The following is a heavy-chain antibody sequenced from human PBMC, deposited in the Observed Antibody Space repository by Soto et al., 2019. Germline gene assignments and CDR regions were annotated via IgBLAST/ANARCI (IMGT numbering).Heavy chain of an antibody. J-gene: IGHJ4*02. CDR3: AKSPNFYCSSYHCYKYYFDY. Sequence: GGSLRLSCAASGFTFNTFGMHWVRQAPGKGLEWVAVISYDGSDKYYSDSVRGRSTISRDNSTNTLYLQMNSLRTEDTAVYYCAKSPNFYCSSYHCYKYYFDYWGQGTLVTVSS. D-gene: IGHD2-2*01. CDR1: GFTFNTFG. CDR2: ISYDGSDK. V-gene: IGHV3-30*18.